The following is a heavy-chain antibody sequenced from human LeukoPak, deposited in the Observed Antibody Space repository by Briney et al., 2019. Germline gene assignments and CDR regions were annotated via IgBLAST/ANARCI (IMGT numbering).Heavy chain of an antibody. CDR3: ARGGSVPATRSFDY. Sequence: GGSLRLSCSASGFTVSSDYMSWVRQAPGKGLEWLSVIYSGGSTYCADSVKGRFTISRDNSKNTVYLQMNSLRVEDTAVYYCARGGSVPATRSFDYWGQGTLVTAST. D-gene: IGHD6-19*01. CDR2: IYSGGST. V-gene: IGHV3-66*01. J-gene: IGHJ4*02. CDR1: GFTVSSDY.